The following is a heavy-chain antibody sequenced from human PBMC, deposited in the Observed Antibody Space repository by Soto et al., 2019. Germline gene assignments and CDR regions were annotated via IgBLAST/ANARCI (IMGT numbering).Heavy chain of an antibody. J-gene: IGHJ4*02. Sequence: EVQLVESGGGLVQPGGSLKLSCAASGFTFSGSAMHWVRQASGKGLEWVGRIRSKANSYATAYAASVKGRFTISRDDSKNTAYLHMNSLKTEDTAVYYCTRQGVGAICWGQGTLVTVSS. CDR3: TRQGVGAIC. CDR2: IRSKANSYAT. CDR1: GFTFSGSA. V-gene: IGHV3-73*02. D-gene: IGHD1-26*01.